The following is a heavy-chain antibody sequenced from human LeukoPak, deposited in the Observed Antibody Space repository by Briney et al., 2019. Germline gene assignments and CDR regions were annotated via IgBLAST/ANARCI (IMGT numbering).Heavy chain of an antibody. CDR3: ASGGQYGDYVERFDY. CDR2: MNPNSGNA. V-gene: IGHV1-8*01. Sequence: ASVKVSCKASGYTFTSYDINWVRQAAGQGLEWMGWMNPNSGNAAYAQKFQGRVTITTDESTSTAYMELSSLRSEDTAVYYCASGGQYGDYVERFDYWGQGTLVTVSS. CDR1: GYTFTSYD. D-gene: IGHD4-17*01. J-gene: IGHJ4*02.